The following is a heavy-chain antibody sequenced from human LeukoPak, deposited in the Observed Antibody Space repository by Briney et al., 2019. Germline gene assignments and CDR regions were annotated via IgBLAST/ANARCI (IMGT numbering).Heavy chain of an antibody. J-gene: IGHJ4*02. D-gene: IGHD3-22*01. V-gene: IGHV3-53*01. Sequence: GRSLRLSCAASGFTVSRNYVSWVRQAPGKGLEWVSVIYSGGSTYYADSVKGRFTISRDNSKNTLYLQMNSLRAEDTAVYYCASQYYYDSSGFDYWGQGTLVTVSS. CDR2: IYSGGST. CDR1: GFTVSRNY. CDR3: ASQYYYDSSGFDY.